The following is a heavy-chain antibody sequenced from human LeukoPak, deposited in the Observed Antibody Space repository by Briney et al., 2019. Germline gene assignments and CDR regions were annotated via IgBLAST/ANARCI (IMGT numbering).Heavy chain of an antibody. CDR3: ARGRYSSSWYLDY. Sequence: SETLSLTCTVSGGSISSNSYYWGWIRQPPGKGLEWIGSIYYSGSTYYNPSLKSRVTISVDTSKNQFSLRLSSVTAADTAVYYCARGRYSSSWYLDYWGQGALVTVSS. V-gene: IGHV4-39*07. CDR1: GGSISSNSYY. D-gene: IGHD6-13*01. CDR2: IYYSGST. J-gene: IGHJ4*02.